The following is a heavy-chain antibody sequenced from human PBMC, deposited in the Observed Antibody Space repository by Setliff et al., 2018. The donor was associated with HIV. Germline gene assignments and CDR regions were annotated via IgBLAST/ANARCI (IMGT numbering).Heavy chain of an antibody. Sequence: HPGGSLRLSCAASGFTVSSNYMSWVRQAPGKGLEWVSVIYSGGSTYSADSVKGRFTISRDNSKNTLYLQMNSLRAEDTAIYYCAKNWGSRGIWGVFDYWGQGTLVTVSS. CDR2: IYSGGST. J-gene: IGHJ4*02. CDR3: AKNWGSRGIWGVFDY. D-gene: IGHD7-27*01. CDR1: GFTVSSNY. V-gene: IGHV3-53*01.